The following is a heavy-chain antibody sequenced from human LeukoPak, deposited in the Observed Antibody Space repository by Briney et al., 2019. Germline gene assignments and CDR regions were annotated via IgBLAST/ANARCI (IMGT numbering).Heavy chain of an antibody. Sequence: SQTLSLTCTVSGGSISSGGYYWSWIRQNPGKGLEWIGYIYYSGSTYYNPSLKSRVTISVDTSMNQFSLKLSFVTTADTAVYYCARALGYCSGGSCTRGYNWFDPWGQGTLVTVPS. CDR2: IYYSGST. CDR1: GGSISSGGYY. D-gene: IGHD2-15*01. CDR3: ARALGYCSGGSCTRGYNWFDP. J-gene: IGHJ5*02. V-gene: IGHV4-31*03.